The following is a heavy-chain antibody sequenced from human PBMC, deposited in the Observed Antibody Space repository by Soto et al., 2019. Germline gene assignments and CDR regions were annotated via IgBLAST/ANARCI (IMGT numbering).Heavy chain of an antibody. V-gene: IGHV3-11*01. CDR1: GFTFSGYY. Sequence: QVHLVESGGGSVKPGGSLRLSCAASGFTFSGYYMNWIRQAPGRGLEWVSYITGFGDTIYYADSVKGRFTISRDNAKNSLYLQMNNLRAEDTAFYYCARDYSNKGFDYWGQGTLVTASS. D-gene: IGHD4-4*01. J-gene: IGHJ4*02. CDR2: ITGFGDTI. CDR3: ARDYSNKGFDY.